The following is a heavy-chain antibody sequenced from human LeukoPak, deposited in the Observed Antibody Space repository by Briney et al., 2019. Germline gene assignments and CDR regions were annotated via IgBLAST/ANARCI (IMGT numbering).Heavy chain of an antibody. Sequence: GASVKVSCKASGYTFTSYYMHWVRQAPGQGLEWMGIINPSGGSTSYAQKFQGRVTMTRDMSTSTVYMELSSLRSDDTAVYYCARILTGAAVAGKPRALKGGPAGYWGQGTMVTVSS. CDR3: ARILTGAAVAGKPRALKGGPAGY. D-gene: IGHD6-19*01. J-gene: IGHJ4*02. CDR2: INPSGGST. CDR1: GYTFTSYY. V-gene: IGHV1-46*01.